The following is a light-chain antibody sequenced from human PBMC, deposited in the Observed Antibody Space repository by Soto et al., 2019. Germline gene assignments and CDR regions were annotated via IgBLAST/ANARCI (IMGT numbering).Light chain of an antibody. V-gene: IGKV1-27*01. CDR1: QGITDY. J-gene: IGKJ1*01. CDR3: QNYTSAPRT. Sequence: DIQMTQSPSSLSASVGDRVTITCRASQGITDYVAWYQQKPGQVPNLLIYAASTLQSEVPSRFSGSASGTQFTLTIIGLQPEDVATYYCQNYTSAPRTFGQGTKVQI. CDR2: AAS.